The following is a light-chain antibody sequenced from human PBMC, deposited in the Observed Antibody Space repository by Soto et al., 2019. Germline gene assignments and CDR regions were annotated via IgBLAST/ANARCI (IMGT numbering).Light chain of an antibody. CDR3: MQALQPSFT. Sequence: DIVMTQSPLSLPVTPGEPASISCRSSQSLLHSNGYNYLDWYLQKPGQSPQLLIYLGSNRASGVTDRFSGSGSGTDFTLKISRVEAEDVGVYYCMQALQPSFTFGPGTKVDIK. CDR1: QSLLHSNGYNY. J-gene: IGKJ3*01. V-gene: IGKV2-28*01. CDR2: LGS.